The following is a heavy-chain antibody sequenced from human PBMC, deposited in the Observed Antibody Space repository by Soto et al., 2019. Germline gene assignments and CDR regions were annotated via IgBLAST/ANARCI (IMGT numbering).Heavy chain of an antibody. J-gene: IGHJ4*02. CDR3: AGTFTTYYYDSSGYHFRDY. CDR2: INHSGST. CDR1: GGSFSGYY. Sequence: SETLSLTCAVYGGSFSGYYWSWIRQPPGKGLEWIGEINHSGSTNYNPSLKSRVTISVDTSKNQFSLKLSSVTAADTAVYYCAGTFTTYYYDSSGYHFRDYWGQGTLVTVSS. V-gene: IGHV4-34*01. D-gene: IGHD3-22*01.